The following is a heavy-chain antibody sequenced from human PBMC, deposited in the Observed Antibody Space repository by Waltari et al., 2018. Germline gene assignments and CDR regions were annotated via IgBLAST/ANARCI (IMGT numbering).Heavy chain of an antibody. CDR3: AREDDSSASDY. V-gene: IGHV3-9*01. J-gene: IGHJ4*02. D-gene: IGHD3-22*01. Sequence: EVQLVESGGGLVQPGRSLRLSCAASGFTFDDYAMHWVRQAPGKGLEWVSGISWNSGSIGYADSVKGRFTISRDNAKNSLYLQMNSLRAEDTALYYCAREDDSSASDYWGQGTLVTVSS. CDR2: ISWNSGSI. CDR1: GFTFDDYA.